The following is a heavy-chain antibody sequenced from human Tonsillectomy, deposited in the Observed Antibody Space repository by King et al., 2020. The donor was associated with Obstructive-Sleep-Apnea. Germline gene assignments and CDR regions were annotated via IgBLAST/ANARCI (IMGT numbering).Heavy chain of an antibody. CDR1: GGSISSYY. CDR2: IYYSGIT. D-gene: IGHD1-26*01. V-gene: IGHV4-59*08. Sequence: VQLQESGPGLVKPSETLSLTCTVSGGSISSYYWSWIRQPPGKGLEWIGYIYYSGITNYNPSLQSRVTISIDTSKNQFSLKLSSVTAAATAVYYCARGPSGSYVPIDYWGQGTLVTVSS. CDR3: ARGPSGSYVPIDY. J-gene: IGHJ4*02.